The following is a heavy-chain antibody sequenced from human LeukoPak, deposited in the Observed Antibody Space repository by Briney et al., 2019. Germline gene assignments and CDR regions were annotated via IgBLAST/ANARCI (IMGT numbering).Heavy chain of an antibody. Sequence: PSETLSLTCTVSGGSISSSSYYWGWIRQPPGKGLEWIGSIYYSGSTYYNPSLKSRVTISVDTSKNQFSLKLSSVTAAGTAVYYCARFGSRAAYDYWGQGTLVTVSS. J-gene: IGHJ4*02. D-gene: IGHD6-13*01. CDR2: IYYSGST. V-gene: IGHV4-39*01. CDR1: GGSISSSSYY. CDR3: ARFGSRAAYDY.